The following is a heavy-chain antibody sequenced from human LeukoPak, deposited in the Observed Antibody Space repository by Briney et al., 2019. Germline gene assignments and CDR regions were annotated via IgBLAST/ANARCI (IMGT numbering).Heavy chain of an antibody. D-gene: IGHD2-2*03. CDR2: INSDESST. V-gene: IGHV3-74*01. Sequence: GGSLRLSCAASGFTFSSYWMHWVRQAPGKGLVWVSRINSDESSTSYADSVKGRFTISRNNAKNTLYLQMNSLRAEDTAVYYCASLDIVVVPAANGGDAFDIWGQGTMVTVSS. J-gene: IGHJ3*02. CDR3: ASLDIVVVPAANGGDAFDI. CDR1: GFTFSSYW.